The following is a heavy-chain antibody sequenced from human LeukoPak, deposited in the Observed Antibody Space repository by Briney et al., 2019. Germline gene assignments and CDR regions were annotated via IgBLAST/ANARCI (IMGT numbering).Heavy chain of an antibody. D-gene: IGHD2-2*01. Sequence: PGGSLRLSCAASGFTFSSYGMHWVHQAPGKGLKWEAAILYDGSDKYYADSVKGRFTISKDNSKNTLSQQMNSLRAADTAVFFCAKDLRYCSGTSCYEASGMDVWGQGTTVAVSS. CDR2: ILYDGSDK. J-gene: IGHJ6*02. CDR1: GFTFSSYG. CDR3: AKDLRYCSGTSCYEASGMDV. V-gene: IGHV3-30*18.